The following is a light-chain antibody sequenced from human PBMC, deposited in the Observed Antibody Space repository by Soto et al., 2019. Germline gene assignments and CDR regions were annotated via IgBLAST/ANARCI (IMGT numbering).Light chain of an antibody. CDR2: EDK. Sequence: NFMLTQPHSMSESPGKTITISCTRSSGSIASHYVQWYQQRPGSAPTTVIYEDKRRPSGAPDRFSGSIDSSSNSVSLTISGLEAEYEADYYSQSYKTSEQWVFGGEAQLTVL. J-gene: IGLJ3*02. CDR3: QSYKTSEQWV. CDR1: SGSIASHY. V-gene: IGLV6-57*04.